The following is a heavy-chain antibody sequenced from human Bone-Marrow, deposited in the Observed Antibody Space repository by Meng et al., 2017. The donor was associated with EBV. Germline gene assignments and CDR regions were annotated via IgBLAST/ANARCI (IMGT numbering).Heavy chain of an antibody. CDR3: AHKKYASYGENWFDP. V-gene: IGHV2-5*02. J-gene: IGHJ5*02. CDR2: IYWDDDK. Sequence: QLTLKESGPTLVKPTQTLTRTCTFSGFSITTSGVGVGWIRQPPGKALEWLALIYWDDDKRYSPSLKSRLTITKDTSKNQVVLTMTNMDPVDTATYYCAHKKYASYGENWFDPWGQGTLVTVSS. D-gene: IGHD4-17*01. CDR1: GFSITTSGVG.